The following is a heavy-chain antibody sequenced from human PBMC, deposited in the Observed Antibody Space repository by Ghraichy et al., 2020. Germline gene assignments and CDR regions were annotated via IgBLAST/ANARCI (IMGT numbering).Heavy chain of an antibody. CDR1: GFHLGSYT. CDR2: ISYDGKDK. CDR3: ARDLLRGSSWGFDS. Sequence: GGSLRLSCAASGFHLGSYTMHWVRQPPGKGLDWVAAISYDGKDKYYADSVKGRFSISRDNGERSVYLLLTTVRPEDTAAYCARDLLRGSSWGFDSWGQGSLVTVSS. V-gene: IGHV3-30*04. J-gene: IGHJ4*01. D-gene: IGHD6-13*01.